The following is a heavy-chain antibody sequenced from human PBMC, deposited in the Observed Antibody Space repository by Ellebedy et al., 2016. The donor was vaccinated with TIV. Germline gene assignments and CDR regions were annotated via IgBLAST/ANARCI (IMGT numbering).Heavy chain of an antibody. D-gene: IGHD5-18*01. Sequence: AASVKVSCKTSGYTFTDPHIHWVRQAPGQRLEWMGWLNPNTGGTNYAQRFQDWVTMTRDTSISTVYMELSSLRSDYPAVYYCIRGGYRYAYEYWGQGTLVTVSS. CDR1: GYTFTDPH. CDR3: IRGGYRYAYEY. J-gene: IGHJ4*02. CDR2: LNPNTGGT. V-gene: IGHV1-2*04.